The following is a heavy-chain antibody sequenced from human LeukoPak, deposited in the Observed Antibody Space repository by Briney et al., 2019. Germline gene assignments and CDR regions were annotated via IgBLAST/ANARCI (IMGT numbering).Heavy chain of an antibody. D-gene: IGHD1-26*01. Sequence: SETLSLTCTVSGGSISSYYWSWIRQPPGKGLEWIGYIYYSGSTNYNPSLKSRVTISVDTAKNQFSLKLSSVTAADTAVSYWARGAWELPVGWFDPWGQGTLVTVSS. CDR3: ARGAWELPVGWFDP. CDR2: IYYSGST. CDR1: GGSISSYY. V-gene: IGHV4-59*01. J-gene: IGHJ5*02.